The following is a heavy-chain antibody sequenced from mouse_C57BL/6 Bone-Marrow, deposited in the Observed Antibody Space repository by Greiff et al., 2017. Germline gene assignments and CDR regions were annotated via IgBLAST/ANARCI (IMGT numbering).Heavy chain of an antibody. CDR3: ARDLRYYGSSSLFDY. J-gene: IGHJ2*01. CDR1: GFTFSSYA. Sequence: EVKVVESGGGLVKPGGSLKLSCAASGFTFSSYAMSWVRQTPEKRLEWVATISDGGSYTYYPDKVKCRFTLSRDNAKNNLYLQMSHLKSEDTAMYYCARDLRYYGSSSLFDYGGQGATLTVSS. CDR2: ISDGGSYT. V-gene: IGHV5-4*01. D-gene: IGHD1-1*01.